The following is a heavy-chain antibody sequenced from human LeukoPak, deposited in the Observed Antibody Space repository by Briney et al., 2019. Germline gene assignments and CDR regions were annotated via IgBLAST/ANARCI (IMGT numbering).Heavy chain of an antibody. CDR2: INHSGST. J-gene: IGHJ4*02. D-gene: IGHD3-3*01. Sequence: SETLSLTCAVYGGSFSGYYWSWIRQPPGKGLEWIGEINHSGSTNYNPSLKSRVTISVDTSKNQFSLKLSSVTAADTAVYYCAREFSWSGFFDYWGQGTLVTVSS. CDR1: GGSFSGYY. CDR3: AREFSWSGFFDY. V-gene: IGHV4-34*01.